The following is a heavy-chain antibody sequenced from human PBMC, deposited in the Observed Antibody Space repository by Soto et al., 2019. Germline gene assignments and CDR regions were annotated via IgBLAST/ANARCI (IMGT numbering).Heavy chain of an antibody. CDR2: INPSGAST. V-gene: IGHV1-46*01. CDR3: ARDVCSGGSCYPPTGALDI. Sequence: ASVKVSCKASGYTFTNYYMHWVRQAPGQGLEWMGLINPSGASTLYAQKFQGRVTFAGDTSASTAYMELGSLTSEDTAVYYCARDVCSGGSCYPPTGALDIWGQGTMVTVSS. D-gene: IGHD2-15*01. J-gene: IGHJ3*02. CDR1: GYTFTNYY.